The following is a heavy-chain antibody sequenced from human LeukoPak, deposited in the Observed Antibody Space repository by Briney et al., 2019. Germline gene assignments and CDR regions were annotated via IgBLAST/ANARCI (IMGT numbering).Heavy chain of an antibody. CDR1: GITFSNYG. Sequence: GGSLRLSCTASGITFSNYGMHWDRQAPGKGLEWVANLKENGTEKMYVDSVKGRFTISRDNAKNSLYLQMNYLRAEDTAVYFCADPGSALWGQGTLVTVSS. J-gene: IGHJ4*02. V-gene: IGHV3-7*01. CDR3: ADPGSAL. CDR2: LKENGTEK.